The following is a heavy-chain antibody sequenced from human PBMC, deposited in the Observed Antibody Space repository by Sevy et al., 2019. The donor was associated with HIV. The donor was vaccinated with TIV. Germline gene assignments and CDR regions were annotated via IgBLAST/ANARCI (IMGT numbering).Heavy chain of an antibody. Sequence: GGSLRLSCAASGFTFGPYAMSWFRQAPGKGLEWVAFIRGKPFGGTTEYAASVKGRFSMSRDDSKSIAYLEMNSLKIEDTAVYYCAREAGVVVVVAANQFDYWGLGTLVTVSS. CDR1: GFTFGPYA. D-gene: IGHD2-15*01. V-gene: IGHV3-49*03. CDR2: IRGKPFGGTT. J-gene: IGHJ4*02. CDR3: AREAGVVVVVAANQFDY.